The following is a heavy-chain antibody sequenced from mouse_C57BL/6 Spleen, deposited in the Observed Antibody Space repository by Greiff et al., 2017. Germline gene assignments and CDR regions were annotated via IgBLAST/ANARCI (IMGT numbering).Heavy chain of an antibody. J-gene: IGHJ3*01. D-gene: IGHD2-5*01. CDR1: GFSLTSYG. V-gene: IGHV2-3*01. CDR3: AKGSNYLFAY. CDR2: IWGDGVA. Sequence: QVQLKESGPGLVAPSQSLSITCTVSGFSLTSYGVSWVRQPPGKGLEWLGVIWGDGVANYHSALISRLSIRKDNSKGQVVLKLNSRQTDDTATYYCAKGSNYLFAYWGQGTLVTVSA.